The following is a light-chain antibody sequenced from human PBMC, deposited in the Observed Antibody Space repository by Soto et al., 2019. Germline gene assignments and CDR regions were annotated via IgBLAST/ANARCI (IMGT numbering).Light chain of an antibody. J-gene: IGLJ3*02. CDR1: KLGNKY. CDR3: QAWDSDIGV. V-gene: IGLV3-1*01. CDR2: QDS. Sequence: SYELTQPPSVSVSPRQTASITCSGDKLGNKYACWYQQKPGQSPVLVIYQDSKRPSGIPERSSGSNSGNTATLTISGTQAMDEADYHCQAWDSDIGVFGGGTKLTVL.